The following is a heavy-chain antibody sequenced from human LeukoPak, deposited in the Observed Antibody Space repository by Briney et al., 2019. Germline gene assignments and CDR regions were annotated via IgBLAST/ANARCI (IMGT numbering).Heavy chain of an antibody. CDR1: GFTFSDYS. Sequence: GGSLRLSCAASGFTFSDYSMNWVRQAPGKGLEWVSYISSTSGTIYYADSVKGRFTISRDNAKNSLYLQMNSLGAEDTAVYYCARTRYYYGFDFWGQGTMVTVSS. V-gene: IGHV3-48*01. J-gene: IGHJ3*01. CDR2: ISSTSGTI. CDR3: ARTRYYYGFDF. D-gene: IGHD2/OR15-2a*01.